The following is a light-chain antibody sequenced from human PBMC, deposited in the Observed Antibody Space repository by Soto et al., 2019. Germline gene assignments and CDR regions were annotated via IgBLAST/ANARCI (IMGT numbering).Light chain of an antibody. CDR2: GAS. J-gene: IGKJ1*01. Sequence: EIVLTQSPCTLSLSPVERATLSFRSSQSVSNNYLAWYQQKPGQAPRLLIYGASNRATGIPDRFSGGGSGTDFTLNITRLEPEDSAVYYCLQHSGTSPKTFGQGTKVDIK. CDR1: QSVSNNY. V-gene: IGKV3-20*01. CDR3: LQHSGTSPKT.